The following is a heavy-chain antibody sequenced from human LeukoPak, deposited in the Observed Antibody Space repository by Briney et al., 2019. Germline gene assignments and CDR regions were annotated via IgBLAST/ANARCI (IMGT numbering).Heavy chain of an antibody. J-gene: IGHJ4*02. CDR1: GFTFSDYY. V-gene: IGHV3-11*06. D-gene: IGHD6-13*01. CDR2: ISSSSSYT. Sequence: GGSLRLSCAASGFTFSDYYMSWIRQAPGKGLEWVSYISSSSSYTNYADSVKGRFTISRDNAKNSLYLQMNGLRAEDTAVYYCARGGYSSSPDYWGQGTLVTVSS. CDR3: ARGGYSSSPDY.